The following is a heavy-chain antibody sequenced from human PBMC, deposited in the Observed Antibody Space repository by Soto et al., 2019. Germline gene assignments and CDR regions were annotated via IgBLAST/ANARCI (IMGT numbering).Heavy chain of an antibody. J-gene: IGHJ5*02. Sequence: SGPTLVNPTQTLTLTCTFSGFSLSTNGVGVGWIRQPPGKALEWLAVIYGDDEKFYSPSLKSRLTITKGTSKDQVVLRMTNMDPVDTATYYCAHRGKDYDKSGYYINYFGPWGQGTLVTVSS. CDR3: AHRGKDYDKSGYYINYFGP. D-gene: IGHD3-22*01. V-gene: IGHV2-5*02. CDR1: GFSLSTNGVG. CDR2: IYGDDEK.